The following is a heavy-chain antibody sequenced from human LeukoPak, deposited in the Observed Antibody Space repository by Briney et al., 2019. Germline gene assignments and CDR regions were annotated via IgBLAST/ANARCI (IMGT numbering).Heavy chain of an antibody. J-gene: IGHJ6*03. Sequence: SETLSLTCTVSGGSIRSNTYNWGWIRQPPGKELEWIGSIHYTGTTYYNPSLKSRVTISVDTSKNQFSLKLSSVTAADTAVYYCARTGGSFYFYYYMDVWGKGTTLTVSS. CDR3: ARTGGSFYFYYYMDV. D-gene: IGHD1-26*01. CDR1: GGSIRSNTYN. CDR2: IHYTGTT. V-gene: IGHV4-39*07.